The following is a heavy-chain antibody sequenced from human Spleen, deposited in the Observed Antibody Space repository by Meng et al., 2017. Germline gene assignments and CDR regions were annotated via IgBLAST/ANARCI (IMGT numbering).Heavy chain of an antibody. D-gene: IGHD2-15*01. CDR2: ISAYNGNT. V-gene: IGHV1-18*04. J-gene: IGHJ4*02. CDR3: ARDGDIVVVVAAPGFDY. CDR1: GYLFTGYY. Sequence: ASVKVSCKASGYLFTGYYLHWVRQAPGQGLEWMGWISAYNGNTNYAQKLQGRVTMTTDTSTSTAYMELRSLRSDDTAVYYCARDGDIVVVVAAPGFDYWGQGTLVTVSS.